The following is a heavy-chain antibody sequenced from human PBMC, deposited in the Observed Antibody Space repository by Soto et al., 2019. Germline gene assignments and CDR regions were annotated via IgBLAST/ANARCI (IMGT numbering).Heavy chain of an antibody. J-gene: IGHJ4*02. D-gene: IGHD2-15*01. CDR1: VYTLTELS. Sequence: ASGKVSCKVSVYTLTELSMHWVRQAPGKGLEWMGGFDPEDGETIYAQKFQGRVTMTEDTSTDTAYMELSSLRSEDTAVYYCATVPRWLLDHSFDYWGQGTLVTVSS. CDR3: ATVPRWLLDHSFDY. CDR2: FDPEDGET. V-gene: IGHV1-24*01.